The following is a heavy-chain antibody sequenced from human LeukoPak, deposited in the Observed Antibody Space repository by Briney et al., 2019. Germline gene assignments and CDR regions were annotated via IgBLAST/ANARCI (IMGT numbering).Heavy chain of an antibody. D-gene: IGHD3-3*01. V-gene: IGHV3-7*01. CDR3: ARRNSYDFWSGYYYYHYYYMDV. J-gene: IGHJ6*03. CDR2: IKQDGSEK. CDR1: GFTFSNYW. Sequence: PGGSLRLSCAASGFTFSNYWMSWVRHTPGKALEWVANIKQDGSEKYYVDSVKGRFTISRDNAKNSLFLQMNSLRAEDSAVYYCARRNSYDFWSGYYYYHYYYMDVWGNGTTVTVSS.